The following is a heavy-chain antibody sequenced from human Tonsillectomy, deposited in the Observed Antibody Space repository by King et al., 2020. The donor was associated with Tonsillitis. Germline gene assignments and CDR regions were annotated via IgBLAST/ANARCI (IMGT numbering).Heavy chain of an antibody. CDR2: IRYDGSNE. CDR1: GISFSSYG. V-gene: IGHV3-30*02. Sequence: VQLVESGGGVVQPGGSLRVSCAASGISFSSYGMHWVRQAPGKGLEWVAFIRYDGSNEYYADSVKGRFTISRDNSKNTLFLRMNSLRAEDTAVYYCEKDATSYYDSSGYYYGVDYWGQGTLVTVSS. CDR3: EKDATSYYDSSGYYYGVDY. D-gene: IGHD3-22*01. J-gene: IGHJ4*02.